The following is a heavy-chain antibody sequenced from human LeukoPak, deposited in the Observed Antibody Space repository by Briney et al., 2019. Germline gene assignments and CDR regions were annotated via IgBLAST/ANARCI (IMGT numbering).Heavy chain of an antibody. CDR1: GYTFNSYG. CDR2: IRVYNGQT. CDR3: ARDSGWELQHFYYDH. Sequence: GASVKVSCKASGYTFNSYGINWVRQAPGQGLGWMGWIRVYNGQTNYAHKFQGRVTMTTDTSTRTVYMELRSLRSDDTAVYYCARDSGWELQHFYYDHWGQGTLVTVSA. D-gene: IGHD1-26*01. V-gene: IGHV1-18*01. J-gene: IGHJ4*02.